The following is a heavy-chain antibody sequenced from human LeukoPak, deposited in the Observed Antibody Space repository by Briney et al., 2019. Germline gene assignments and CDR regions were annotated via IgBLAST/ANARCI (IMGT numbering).Heavy chain of an antibody. D-gene: IGHD3-10*01. CDR1: GYSISSGYY. CDR3: ARDGRIWFGELLPTNWYFDL. J-gene: IGHJ2*01. Sequence: SDTLSLTCAVSGYSISSGYYWGWIRQPPGKGLEGIGSIYHSGSTYYNPSLKSRVTISVDTSKNQFSLKLSSVTAADTAVYYCARDGRIWFGELLPTNWYFDLWGRGTLVTVSP. CDR2: IYHSGST. V-gene: IGHV4-38-2*02.